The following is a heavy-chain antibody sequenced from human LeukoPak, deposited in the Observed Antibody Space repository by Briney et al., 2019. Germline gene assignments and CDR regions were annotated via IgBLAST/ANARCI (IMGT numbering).Heavy chain of an antibody. CDR1: GGTFSSYA. CDR3: AREHRGHYYYGMDV. CDR2: IIPIFGTA. D-gene: IGHD2-21*01. J-gene: IGHJ6*04. V-gene: IGHV1-69*13. Sequence: SVKLSCKASGGTFSSYAISWVRQAPGQGLEWMGGIIPIFGTANYAQKFQGRVTITADESTSTAYMELSSLRSEDTAVYYCAREHRGHYYYGMDVWGKGTTVTVSS.